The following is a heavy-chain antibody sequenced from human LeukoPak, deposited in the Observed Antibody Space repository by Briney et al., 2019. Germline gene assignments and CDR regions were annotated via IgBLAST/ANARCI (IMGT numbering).Heavy chain of an antibody. D-gene: IGHD3-10*01. Sequence: SETLSLTCTVSGGSISSYYWSWVRQPPGKGLEWIGEINHSGSTNYNPSLKSRVTISVDTSKNQFSLKLSSVTAADTAVYYCARGRLLLWFGESQDAFDIWGQGTMVTVSS. V-gene: IGHV4-34*01. CDR3: ARGRLLLWFGESQDAFDI. CDR2: INHSGST. CDR1: GGSISSYY. J-gene: IGHJ3*02.